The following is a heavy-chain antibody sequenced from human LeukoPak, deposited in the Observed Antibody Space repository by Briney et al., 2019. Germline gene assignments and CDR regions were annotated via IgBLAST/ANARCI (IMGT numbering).Heavy chain of an antibody. CDR2: IYYSGST. D-gene: IGHD3-22*01. CDR3: ARQGRYYDSSVFDP. J-gene: IGHJ5*02. V-gene: IGHV4-39*01. CDR1: GGSITSGTYY. Sequence: SETLSLTCTVSGGSITSGTYYWSWIRQPAGKALEWIGSIYYSGSTYYNPSLKSRVTISVDTSKNQFSLKLSSVTAADTAVYYRARQGRYYDSSVFDPWGQGTLVTVSS.